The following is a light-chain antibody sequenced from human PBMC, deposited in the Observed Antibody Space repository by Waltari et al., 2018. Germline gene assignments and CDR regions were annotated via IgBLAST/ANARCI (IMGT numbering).Light chain of an antibody. J-gene: IGLJ1*01. V-gene: IGLV2-23*02. CDR1: SSDVGNYNL. CDR2: EVT. CDR3: CSYVGLGTYV. Sequence: QSGLSQPASASGSPGQSITITCTGTSSDVGNYNLVSWYQQRPGKAPTLLIYEVTKRAPETSYRFSASKSGNTASLSISGLQAQEDEADYYCCSYVGLGTYVFGTGTKVTV.